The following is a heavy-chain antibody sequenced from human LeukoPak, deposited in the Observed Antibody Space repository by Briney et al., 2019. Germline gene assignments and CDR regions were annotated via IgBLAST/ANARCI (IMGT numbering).Heavy chain of an antibody. Sequence: ASVKVSCKASGYTFTGYYMHWVRQAPGQGLEWMGWINPNSGGTNYAQKFQGRVTMTRDTSISTAYMELSRLRSDDTAVYYCARGSYDFWSGYSNWFDPWGQGTLVTVSS. CDR3: ARGSYDFWSGYSNWFDP. V-gene: IGHV1-2*02. D-gene: IGHD3-3*01. CDR1: GYTFTGYY. J-gene: IGHJ5*02. CDR2: INPNSGGT.